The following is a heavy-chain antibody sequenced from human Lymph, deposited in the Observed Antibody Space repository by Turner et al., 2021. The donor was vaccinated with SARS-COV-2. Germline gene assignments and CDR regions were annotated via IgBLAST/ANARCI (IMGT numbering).Heavy chain of an antibody. CDR1: GYALTAVS. D-gene: IGHD3-3*01. CDR3: ATGPYDFWSGPSPGYYGMDV. J-gene: IGHJ6*02. Sequence: VQLVQSGAEVTKPGASVQVSCKVSGYALTAVSMHWVRQAPGKGLEWMGGFDPEDGETIYAQKFQGRVNMTEDTSTDTADMELSSLRSEDTAVYYCATGPYDFWSGPSPGYYGMDVWGQGTTVTVSS. V-gene: IGHV1-24*01. CDR2: FDPEDGET.